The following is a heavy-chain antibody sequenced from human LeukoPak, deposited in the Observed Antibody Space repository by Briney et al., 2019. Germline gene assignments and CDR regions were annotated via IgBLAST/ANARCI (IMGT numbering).Heavy chain of an antibody. CDR3: ARNENSGWGYFDY. J-gene: IGHJ4*02. V-gene: IGHV3-23*01. D-gene: IGHD5-12*01. CDR2: IGGSNGIT. Sequence: GGSLRLSCAASRFTFNSYAMSWVRQAPGKGLEWVSVIGGSNGITFYVGTVKGRFTISRDNSKDTLYLQMNSLRAEDTAVYYCARNENSGWGYFDYWGQGTLVTVSS. CDR1: RFTFNSYA.